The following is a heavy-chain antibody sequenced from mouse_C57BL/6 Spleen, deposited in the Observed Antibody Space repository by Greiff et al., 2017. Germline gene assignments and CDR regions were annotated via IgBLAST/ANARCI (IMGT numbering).Heavy chain of an antibody. CDR2: ISSGSSTI. CDR1: GFTFSDYG. J-gene: IGHJ4*01. Sequence: DVKLVESGGGLVKPGGSLKLSCAASGFTFSDYGMHWVRQAPEKGLEWVAYISSGSSTIYYADTVKGRFTISRDNAKNTLFLQMTSLRSEDTAMYYCAKIYYRNHEDAMDYWGQGTSVTVSS. D-gene: IGHD2-5*01. CDR3: AKIYYRNHEDAMDY. V-gene: IGHV5-17*01.